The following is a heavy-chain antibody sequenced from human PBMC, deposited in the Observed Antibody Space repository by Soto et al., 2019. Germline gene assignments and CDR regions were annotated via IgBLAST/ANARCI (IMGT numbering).Heavy chain of an antibody. CDR1: GGSISSGGYY. Sequence: QVQLQESGPGLVKPSQTLSLTCTVSGGSISSGGYYWSWIRQHPGKGLEWIGYIYYSGSTYYNPSLKSRVTISVDTSKNQFSLKLSSVTAADTAVYYCARAPYDYVWGSYRWGGYFDYWGQGTLVTVSS. J-gene: IGHJ4*02. D-gene: IGHD3-16*02. CDR2: IYYSGST. V-gene: IGHV4-31*03. CDR3: ARAPYDYVWGSYRWGGYFDY.